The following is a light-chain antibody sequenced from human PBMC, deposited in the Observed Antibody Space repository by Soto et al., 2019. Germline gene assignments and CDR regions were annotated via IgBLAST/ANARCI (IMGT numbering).Light chain of an antibody. CDR1: QSITDY. CDR3: QQGYRTPWT. CDR2: AAS. V-gene: IGKV1-39*01. J-gene: IGKJ1*01. Sequence: DIQMTQSPSSLSASVGDRVTITCRASQSITDYLNWYQQKPGKAPKRLIFAASTLQSGVPSRFSGSGSGTDFTLTIPSLQPEDSATYFCQQGYRTPWTFGQGTQVEIK.